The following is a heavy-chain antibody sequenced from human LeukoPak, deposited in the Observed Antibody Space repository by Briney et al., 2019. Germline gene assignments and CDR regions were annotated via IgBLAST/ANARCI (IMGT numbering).Heavy chain of an antibody. D-gene: IGHD2-15*01. J-gene: IGHJ4*02. CDR3: ARGPGWNYFDY. CDR2: IYRDGSA. V-gene: IGHV3-66*01. CDR1: GFTVSIYY. Sequence: GGSLRLFCAVSGFTVSIYYMTWVRQAPGKGLEWVSFIYRDGSANYADSVKGRFTISRDDSKNTVYLQMNSLRAEDTAVYYCARGPGWNYFDYWGQGTLVTVSS.